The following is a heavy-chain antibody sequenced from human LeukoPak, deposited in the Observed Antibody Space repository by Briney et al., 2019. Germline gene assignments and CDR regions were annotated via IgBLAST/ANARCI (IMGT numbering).Heavy chain of an antibody. V-gene: IGHV1-2*02. Sequence: ASVKVSCKASGYTFTGYYMHWVRQAPGQGLEWMGWINPNSGGTNYAQKFQGRVTMTRDRSISTAYMELSRLRSDDTAVYYCARVKDYYDSSGAFDYWGQGTLVTVSS. CDR3: ARVKDYYDSSGAFDY. CDR1: GYTFTGYY. J-gene: IGHJ4*02. CDR2: INPNSGGT. D-gene: IGHD3-22*01.